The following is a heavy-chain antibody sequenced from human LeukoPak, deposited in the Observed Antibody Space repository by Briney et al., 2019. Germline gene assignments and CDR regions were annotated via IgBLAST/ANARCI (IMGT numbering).Heavy chain of an antibody. Sequence: ASVTVSCKASGYTFTSYDINWVRQATGQGLEWMGWMSPNSGNTGYAQKFQGRVTMIRNTSISTAYRELSSLRSEDSAVEYCARGLVPAAIGRHYYYYGMDVWGQGTTVTVPS. D-gene: IGHD2-2*02. CDR2: MSPNSGNT. CDR3: ARGLVPAAIGRHYYYYGMDV. V-gene: IGHV1-8*01. CDR1: GYTFTSYD. J-gene: IGHJ6*02.